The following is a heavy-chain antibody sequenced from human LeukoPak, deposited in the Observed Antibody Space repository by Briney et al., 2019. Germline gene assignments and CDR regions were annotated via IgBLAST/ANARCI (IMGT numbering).Heavy chain of an antibody. V-gene: IGHV3-33*01. CDR1: GFIFSDYG. Sequence: GRSLTLACAVSGFIFSDYGFHWVRQAPGKGLEWVAVTRFDGSIKQYADSVKGRFTISRDDSKNTLYLQMNFLKSEDTAVYYCARWGGTRRYYFDYWGQGTVVTVSS. J-gene: IGHJ4*02. CDR2: TRFDGSIK. D-gene: IGHD1-1*01. CDR3: ARWGGTRRYYFDY.